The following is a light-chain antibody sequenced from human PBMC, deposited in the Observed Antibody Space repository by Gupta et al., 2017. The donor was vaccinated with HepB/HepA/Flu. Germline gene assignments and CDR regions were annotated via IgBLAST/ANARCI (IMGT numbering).Light chain of an antibody. V-gene: IGKV5-2*01. CDR3: LQHDNFPLT. J-gene: IGKJ4*01. CDR2: KAS. CDR1: QDIDDD. Sequence: ETTLTHSPAVLSATPGDKVIISCKASQDIDDDMNWYQQKPGQPAILLVQKASTLDPGIPRRFSGSGYGADFTLTINNLESEDAAYYFCLQHDNFPLTFGGGTRVEIK.